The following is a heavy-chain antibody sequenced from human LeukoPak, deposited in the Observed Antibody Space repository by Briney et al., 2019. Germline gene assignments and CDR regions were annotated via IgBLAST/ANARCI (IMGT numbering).Heavy chain of an antibody. D-gene: IGHD6-19*01. Sequence: PGGSLRLSCAASGFTFSSYGMSWVRQAPGKGLEWVAVISYDESYKYYADSVKGRFTISRDISKNTLYLQMNSLRAEDTAVYYCATTLGSGWKFDYWGQGTLVTVSS. CDR1: GFTFSSYG. V-gene: IGHV3-30*03. CDR2: ISYDESYK. J-gene: IGHJ4*02. CDR3: ATTLGSGWKFDY.